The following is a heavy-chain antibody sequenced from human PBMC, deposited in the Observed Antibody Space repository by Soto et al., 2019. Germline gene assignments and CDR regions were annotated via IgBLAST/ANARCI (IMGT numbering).Heavy chain of an antibody. CDR2: IYYSGST. Sequence: SETLSLTCTVSGGSISSGGYYWSWIRQHPGKGLEWIGYIYYSGSTYYNPYLKSRVTISVDTSKNQFSLKLSSVTAADTAVYYRARDVGVKCSGGSCYSGNWFDPWGQGTLVTVSS. J-gene: IGHJ5*02. V-gene: IGHV4-31*03. CDR1: GGSISSGGYY. D-gene: IGHD2-15*01. CDR3: ARDVGVKCSGGSCYSGNWFDP.